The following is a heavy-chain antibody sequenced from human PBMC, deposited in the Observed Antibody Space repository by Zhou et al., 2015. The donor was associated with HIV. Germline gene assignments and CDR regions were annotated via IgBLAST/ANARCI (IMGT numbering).Heavy chain of an antibody. V-gene: IGHV1-69*06. J-gene: IGHJ4*02. CDR2: IIPIFGTA. Sequence: QVQLVQSGAEVKKPGSSVKVSCKASGGTFSSYAISWVRQAPGQGLEWMGGIIPIFGTANYAQKLQGRVTMTTDTSTSTAYMELRSLRSDDTAVYYCARDNFKSYYGSGSSDYWGQGTLVTVSS. CDR1: GGTFSSYA. CDR3: ARDNFKSYYGSGSSDY. D-gene: IGHD3-10*01.